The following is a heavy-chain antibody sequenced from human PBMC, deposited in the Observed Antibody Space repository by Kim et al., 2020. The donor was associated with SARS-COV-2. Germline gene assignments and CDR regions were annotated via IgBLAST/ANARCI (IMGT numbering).Heavy chain of an antibody. J-gene: IGHJ4*02. CDR3: ARVGHPSSGSYYKTHFDY. D-gene: IGHD3-10*01. V-gene: IGHV1-69*13. Sequence: SVKVSCKASGGTFSSYAISWVRQAPGQGLEWMGGIIPIFGTANYAQKLQGRVTNTADESTSTAYMELSSLRSEDTAGYYCARVGHPSSGSYYKTHFDYWGQGTLVTVSS. CDR1: GGTFSSYA. CDR2: IIPIFGTA.